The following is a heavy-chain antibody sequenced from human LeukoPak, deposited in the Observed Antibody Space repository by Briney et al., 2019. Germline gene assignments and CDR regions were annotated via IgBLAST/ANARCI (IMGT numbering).Heavy chain of an antibody. CDR3: ARLCGGDCYSELTDY. Sequence: ASVKVSCKASGYTFTGYYMHWVRQAPGQGLEWMGWINPNSGGTNYAQKFQGRVTMTRDTSISTAYMELSSLRSEDTAVYYCARLCGGDCYSELTDYWGQGTLVTVSS. J-gene: IGHJ4*02. D-gene: IGHD2-21*02. V-gene: IGHV1-2*02. CDR2: INPNSGGT. CDR1: GYTFTGYY.